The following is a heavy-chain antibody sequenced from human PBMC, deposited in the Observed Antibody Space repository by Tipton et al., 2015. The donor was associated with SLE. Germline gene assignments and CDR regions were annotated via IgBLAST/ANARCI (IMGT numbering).Heavy chain of an antibody. CDR1: GGSISSSSYY. V-gene: IGHV4-39*01. J-gene: IGHJ4*02. Sequence: TLSLTCTVSGGSISSSSYYWGWIRQPPGKGLEWIGSIYYSGGTYYNPSLKSRVTISVDTSKNQFSLKLSSVTATDTAVYYCARRGVAVADCFDYWGQGTLVTVSS. D-gene: IGHD6-19*01. CDR2: IYYSGGT. CDR3: ARRGVAVADCFDY.